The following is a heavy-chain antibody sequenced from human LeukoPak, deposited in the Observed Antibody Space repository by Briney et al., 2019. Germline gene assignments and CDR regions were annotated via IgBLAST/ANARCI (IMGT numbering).Heavy chain of an antibody. CDR1: GGSFSGYY. J-gene: IGHJ5*02. CDR2: INHSGST. CDR3: ARDLGSSSWYGTMDWFDP. Sequence: SETLSLTCAVYGGSFSGYYWSWIRQPPGKGLEWIGEINHSGSTNYNPSLKSRVTISVDTSKNQFSLKLSSVTAADTAVYYCARDLGSSSWYGTMDWFDPWGQGTLVTVSS. V-gene: IGHV4-34*01. D-gene: IGHD6-13*01.